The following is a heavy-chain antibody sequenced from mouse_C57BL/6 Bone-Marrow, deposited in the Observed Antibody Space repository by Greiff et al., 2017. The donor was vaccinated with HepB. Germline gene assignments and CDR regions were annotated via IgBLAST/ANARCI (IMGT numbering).Heavy chain of an antibody. J-gene: IGHJ3*01. Sequence: LVESGEGLVNPGGSLKLSCAASGFTFSSYAMSWVRQTPEKRLEWVAYISSGGDYIYYADTVKGRFTISRDNARNTLYLQMSSLKSEDTAMYYCTREGNWFAYWGQGTLVTVSA. CDR2: ISSGGDYI. V-gene: IGHV5-9-1*02. CDR3: TREGNWFAY. CDR1: GFTFSSYA.